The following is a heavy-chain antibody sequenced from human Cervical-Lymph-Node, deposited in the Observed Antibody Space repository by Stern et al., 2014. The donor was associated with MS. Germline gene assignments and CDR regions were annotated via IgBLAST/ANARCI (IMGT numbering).Heavy chain of an antibody. CDR3: AKEGRPRPGLGVD. CDR1: GYTFTAYY. Sequence: VQLVESGAEVKKPGASVRVSCTASGYTFTAYYMHWVRQAPGQGLEWMGRINPNGGATYYPQKLQGRITMTRDTSISTVYMDLSRLTSDDTAIYYCAKEGRPRPGLGVDWGQGTLVTVSS. D-gene: IGHD2-8*01. J-gene: IGHJ4*02. CDR2: INPNGGAT. V-gene: IGHV1-2*06.